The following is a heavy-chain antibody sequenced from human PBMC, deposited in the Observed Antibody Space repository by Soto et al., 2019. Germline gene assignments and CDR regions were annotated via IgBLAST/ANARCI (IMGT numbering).Heavy chain of an antibody. CDR2: IIPILGIA. Sequence: QVQLVQSGAEVKKPGSSVKVSCKASGGTFSSYTISWVRQAPGQGLEWMGRIIPILGIANYVQKFQGRVTITADKSTSTACMVLSSLRSEDTAVYYCATFPPVVMYYWGQGTLVTVSS. CDR1: GGTFSSYT. J-gene: IGHJ4*02. V-gene: IGHV1-69*02. D-gene: IGHD3-16*01. CDR3: ATFPPVVMYY.